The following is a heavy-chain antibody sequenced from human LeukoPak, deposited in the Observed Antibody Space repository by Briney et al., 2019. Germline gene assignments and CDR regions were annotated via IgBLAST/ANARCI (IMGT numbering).Heavy chain of an antibody. D-gene: IGHD3-10*01. CDR2: IYHSGST. CDR3: ARGYNADGIENY. V-gene: IGHV4-30-2*01. J-gene: IGHJ4*02. CDR1: GGSISSGGYY. Sequence: SQTLSLTCTVSGGSISSGGYYWSWIRQPPGKGLEWIGYIYHSGSTYYNPSLKSRVTISVDRSKNQFSLKLSSVTAADTAVYYCARGYNADGIENYWGQGTLVTVSS.